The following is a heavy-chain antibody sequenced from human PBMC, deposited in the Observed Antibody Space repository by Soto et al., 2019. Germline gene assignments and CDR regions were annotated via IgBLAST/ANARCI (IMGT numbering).Heavy chain of an antibody. CDR2: MNPNSGNT. D-gene: IGHD3-22*01. J-gene: IGHJ4*02. V-gene: IGHV1-8*01. Sequence: ASVKVSCKASGYTFTSYDINWVRQATGQGLEWMGWMNPNSGNTGYAQKFQGRVTMTRNTSISTAYMELSSLRSEDTAVYYCARDPQYTDTSGYYVSSGNFDYWGQGVLATVSS. CDR3: ARDPQYTDTSGYYVSSGNFDY. CDR1: GYTFTSYD.